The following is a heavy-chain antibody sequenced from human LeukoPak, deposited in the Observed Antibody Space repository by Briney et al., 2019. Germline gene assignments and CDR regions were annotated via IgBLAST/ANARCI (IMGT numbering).Heavy chain of an antibody. CDR2: IHYSEST. CDR3: TSAPNLYYYDW. V-gene: IGHV4-61*01. D-gene: IGHD3-16*01. J-gene: IGHJ4*02. CDR1: GDFLNSGNYY. Sequence: PSETLSLTCTVSGDFLNSGNYYWGWIRQPPGTALEWIGNIHYSESTNYNPSLKSRVTISVDMSKNQFSLRLSSVTAADTAVYYCTSAPNLYYYDWWGQGNLVTVFS.